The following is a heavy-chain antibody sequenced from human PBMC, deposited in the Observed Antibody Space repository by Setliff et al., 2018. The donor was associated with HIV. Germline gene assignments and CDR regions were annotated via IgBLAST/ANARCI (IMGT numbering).Heavy chain of an antibody. CDR3: AKEGNSVDNWLDP. Sequence: SETLSLTCTVSGDPIFIGGYYWSWIRQHPGGGLVWIGYIYHTGKTYYNPSLQSRIIMSLDMSQNQFSLKLSSVTAADTAVYYCAKEGNSVDNWLDPWGPGTLGTV. J-gene: IGHJ5*02. CDR2: IYHTGKT. V-gene: IGHV4-31*03. D-gene: IGHD1-26*01. CDR1: GDPIFIGGYY.